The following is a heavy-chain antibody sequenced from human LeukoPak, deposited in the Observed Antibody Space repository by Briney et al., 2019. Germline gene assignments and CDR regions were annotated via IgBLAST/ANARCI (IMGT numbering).Heavy chain of an antibody. J-gene: IGHJ6*02. V-gene: IGHV3-30*18. CDR1: GFTFSSYG. CDR2: ISYDGSSK. CDR3: AKGFSSSWYVGYYYYYGMDV. D-gene: IGHD6-13*01. Sequence: GGSLRLSCAASGFTFSSYGMHWVRQAPGKGLEWVAVISYDGSSKYYADSVKGRFTISRDNSKNTLYLQMNSLRAEDTAVYYCAKGFSSSWYVGYYYYYGMDVWGQGTTVTVSS.